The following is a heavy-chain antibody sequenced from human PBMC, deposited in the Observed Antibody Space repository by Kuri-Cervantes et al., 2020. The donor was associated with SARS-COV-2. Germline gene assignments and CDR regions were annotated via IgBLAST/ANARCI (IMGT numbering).Heavy chain of an antibody. J-gene: IGHJ5*02. Sequence: GESLKISCTASGFTFGDYATSWVRQAPGKGLEWVSSISSSSSYIYYADSVKGRFTISRDNAKNSLYLQMNSLRAEDTAVYYCARDLEVAGYNWFDPWGQGTLVTVSS. CDR3: ARDLEVAGYNWFDP. CDR2: ISSSSSYI. CDR1: GFTFGDYA. D-gene: IGHD2-15*01. V-gene: IGHV3-21*01.